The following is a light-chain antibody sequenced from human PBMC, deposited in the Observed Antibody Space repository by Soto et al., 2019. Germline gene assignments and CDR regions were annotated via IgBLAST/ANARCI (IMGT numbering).Light chain of an antibody. J-gene: IGLJ2*01. CDR2: EVS. Sequence: QSVLTQPPSASGSPGQSVTISCTGTSSDVGGYNYVSWYQQHPGKAPKLMIYEVSKRPSGVPDRFSGSKSGNTASLTVSGLQAEDEADYLCSSYAGSNNFVVFGGGTKLTVL. V-gene: IGLV2-8*01. CDR3: SSYAGSNNFVV. CDR1: SSDVGGYNY.